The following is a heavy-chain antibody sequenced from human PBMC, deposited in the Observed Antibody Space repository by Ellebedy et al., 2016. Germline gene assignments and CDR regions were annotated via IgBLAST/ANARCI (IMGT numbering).Heavy chain of an antibody. CDR3: ARQDIHAYYYYGMDV. V-gene: IGHV4-39*01. CDR2: ISYSGST. Sequence: SETLSLTCTVSGGSISSSSYYWGWIRQPPGKGLEWIGSISYSGSTYYNPSLKSRVTISVDTSKNQFSLKLRSVTAADTAVYYCARQDIHAYYYYGMDVWGQGTTVTVSS. CDR1: GGSISSSSYY. J-gene: IGHJ6*02. D-gene: IGHD2-15*01.